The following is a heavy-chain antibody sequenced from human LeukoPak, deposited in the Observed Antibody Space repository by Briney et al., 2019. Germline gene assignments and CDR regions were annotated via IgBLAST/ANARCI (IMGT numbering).Heavy chain of an antibody. CDR2: IYSDNT. Sequence: GGSLSLSCTVSGFAVSSNSVSWVRQAAGKGLEWVSFIYSDNTHYSDSVKGRFTISRDNSNNILYLQMNNLRAEDTAVYYCVKDLMRDIWFGESWGQGTLVTVSS. CDR3: VKDLMRDIWFGES. V-gene: IGHV3-66*03. D-gene: IGHD3-10*01. CDR1: GFAVSSNS. J-gene: IGHJ5*02.